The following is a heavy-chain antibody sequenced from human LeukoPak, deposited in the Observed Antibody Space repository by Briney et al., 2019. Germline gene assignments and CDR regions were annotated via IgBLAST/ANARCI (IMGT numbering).Heavy chain of an antibody. CDR1: GFTFSSYS. V-gene: IGHV3-21*01. J-gene: IGHJ6*02. Sequence: GGSLRLSCAASGFTFSSYSMNWVRQAPGKGLEWVSSISSSSSYIYYADSVKGRFTISRDNAKNSLYLQMNSLRAEDTAVYYCARGRKVVPAAAGTYYYYGMDVWGQGTTVTVSS. CDR2: ISSSSSYI. D-gene: IGHD2-2*01. CDR3: ARGRKVVPAAAGTYYYYGMDV.